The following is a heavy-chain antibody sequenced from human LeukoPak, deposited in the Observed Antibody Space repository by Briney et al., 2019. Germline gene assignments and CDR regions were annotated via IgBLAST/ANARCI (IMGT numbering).Heavy chain of an antibody. CDR2: ISGSGGST. D-gene: IGHD5-24*01. J-gene: IGHJ4*02. CDR1: GFIYSNYV. V-gene: IGHV3-23*01. Sequence: GGSLRLSCGASGFIYSNYVMSWVRQAPGKGLEWVSDISGSGGSTYYADSVKGRFTISRDNSKNTLYLQMNSLRVEDTAVYYCARTRWLQFYFDYWGQGTLVTVSS. CDR3: ARTRWLQFYFDY.